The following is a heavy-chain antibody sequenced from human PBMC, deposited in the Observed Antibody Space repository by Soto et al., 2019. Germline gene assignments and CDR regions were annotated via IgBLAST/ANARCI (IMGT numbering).Heavy chain of an antibody. CDR2: ISSSSSYI. CDR1: GFTFSSYS. V-gene: IGHV3-21*01. J-gene: IGHJ6*02. CDR3: ASGTGYSYGDSYYYYGMDV. D-gene: IGHD5-18*01. Sequence: GGSLRLSCAASGFTFSSYSMNWVRQAPGKGLEWASSISSSSSYIYYADSVKGRFTVSRDNAKNSLYLQMNSLRAEDTAVYYCASGTGYSYGDSYYYYGMDVWGQGTTVTVSS.